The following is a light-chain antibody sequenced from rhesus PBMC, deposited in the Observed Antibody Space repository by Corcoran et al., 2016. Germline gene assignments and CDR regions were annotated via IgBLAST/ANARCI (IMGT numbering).Light chain of an antibody. Sequence: QSALTQPPSVSKSLGQSVPISCTGTGSDIGGYNDVSWYHQHPGTAPRLLIYDVSKRPSGVSDRLSGSKSGNTASLTISGLQAEDGADYYCCSYMSGTTYIFGPGTRLTVL. V-gene: IGLV2S9*01. J-gene: IGLJ1*01. CDR3: CSYMSGTTYI. CDR1: GSDIGGYND. CDR2: DVS.